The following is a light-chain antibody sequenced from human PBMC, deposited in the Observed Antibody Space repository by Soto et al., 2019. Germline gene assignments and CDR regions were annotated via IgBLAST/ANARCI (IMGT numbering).Light chain of an antibody. V-gene: IGLV1-44*01. CDR2: INN. Sequence: QSVLTQPPSASGAPGQWVTISCSGGSSNIAINTVNWYLQLPGTAPKLLIYINNQRPSGVSDRVSGSKSGTSASLAITGLQSEDEGDYYCAAWDDSVNGGVFGGGTKLTVL. J-gene: IGLJ3*02. CDR1: SSNIAINT. CDR3: AAWDDSVNGGV.